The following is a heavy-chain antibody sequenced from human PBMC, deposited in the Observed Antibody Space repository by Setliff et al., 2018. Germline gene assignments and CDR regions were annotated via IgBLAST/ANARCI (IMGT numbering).Heavy chain of an antibody. J-gene: IGHJ3*02. CDR3: ARRNTAMVYGFDI. D-gene: IGHD5-18*01. CDR2: IYPGDSDT. Sequence: PGESLKISCKGSEYSFTTYWIGWVRQMPGKGLEWMGIIYPGDSDTRYSPSFQGQVTISADKSINTAYLQWSSLKASDTAMYYCARRNTAMVYGFDIWGQGTMVTVS. V-gene: IGHV5-51*01. CDR1: EYSFTTYW.